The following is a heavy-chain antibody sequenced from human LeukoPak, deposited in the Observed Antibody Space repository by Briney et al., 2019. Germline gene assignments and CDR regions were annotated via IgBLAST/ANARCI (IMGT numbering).Heavy chain of an antibody. Sequence: GGSLRLSCAASGFTFSSYSINWVRQAPGKGLEWVSSISSSSSYIYYADSVKGRFTISRDNAKNSLYLQMNSLRAEDTAVYYCARVSGYYTPPDYWGQGTLVTVSS. J-gene: IGHJ4*02. CDR1: GFTFSSYS. V-gene: IGHV3-21*01. D-gene: IGHD3-3*01. CDR3: ARVSGYYTPPDY. CDR2: ISSSSSYI.